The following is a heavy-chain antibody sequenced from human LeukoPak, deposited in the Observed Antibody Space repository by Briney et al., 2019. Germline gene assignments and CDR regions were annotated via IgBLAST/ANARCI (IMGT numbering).Heavy chain of an antibody. Sequence: PGGSLRLSCAASGFTFSSYAMHWVRQAPGKGLEWVANIKQDGSEKYYVDSVKGRFTISRDNTKNSLYLQMNSLRAEDTAVYCCVRGGSIFGVAYSMDVWGQGTTVTAS. V-gene: IGHV3-7*03. CDR2: IKQDGSEK. J-gene: IGHJ6*02. CDR3: VRGGSIFGVAYSMDV. CDR1: GFTFSSYA. D-gene: IGHD3-3*01.